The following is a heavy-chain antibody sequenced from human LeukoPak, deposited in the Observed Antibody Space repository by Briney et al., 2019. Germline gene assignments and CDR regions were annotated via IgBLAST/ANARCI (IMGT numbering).Heavy chain of an antibody. CDR3: ARDWGSGNSYYFDY. CDR2: ITSSSSTI. CDR1: GFTFSSYS. Sequence: GGSLRLSCAASGFTFSSYSMNWVRQAPGEGLEWVSYITSSSSTIYYADSVKGRFTISRDNAKNSLYLQMNSLRDDDTAVYYCARDWGSGNSYYFDYWGQGTLVTVSS. J-gene: IGHJ4*02. D-gene: IGHD3-10*01. V-gene: IGHV3-48*02.